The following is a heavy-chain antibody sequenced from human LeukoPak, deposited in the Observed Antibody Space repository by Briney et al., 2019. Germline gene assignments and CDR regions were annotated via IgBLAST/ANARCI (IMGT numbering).Heavy chain of an antibody. Sequence: GSLRLSCAASGFTFSNYEMNWVRQPPGKGLEGRGEINHSGSTNYNPSLKSRVTISVDTSKNQFSLKLSSVPAADTAVYYCARLFPPVRYSGSYTRHYWRQGTLVTVSS. CDR2: INHSGST. V-gene: IGHV4-34*01. CDR3: ARLFPPVRYSGSYTRHY. CDR1: GFTFSNYE. J-gene: IGHJ4*02. D-gene: IGHD1-26*01.